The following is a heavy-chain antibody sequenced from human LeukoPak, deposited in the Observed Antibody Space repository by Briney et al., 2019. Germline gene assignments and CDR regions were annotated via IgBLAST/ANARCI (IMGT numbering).Heavy chain of an antibody. J-gene: IGHJ4*02. D-gene: IGHD6-13*01. CDR2: INRNSGGT. CDR1: GSPFTVYY. V-gene: IGHV1-2*06. CDR3: ARAAAIAAAGTGNDY. Sequence: GASVKVSCKPSGSPFTVYYMQWVRRAPGQGVEWMGRINRNSGGTNYSQNFQGRVTMTTDTATSTAYMELRSLRSDDTAVYYCARAAAIAAAGTGNDYWGQGTLVTASS.